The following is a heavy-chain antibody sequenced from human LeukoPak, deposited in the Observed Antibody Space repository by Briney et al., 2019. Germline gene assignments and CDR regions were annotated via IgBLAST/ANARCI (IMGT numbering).Heavy chain of an antibody. V-gene: IGHV3-15*01. CDR1: GFTFSSYW. J-gene: IGHJ4*02. Sequence: GGSLRLSCAASGFTFSSYWMSWVRQVPGKGLEWVGRIKRKSDGGTTDYAAPVKGRFTISRDDSKNTLYLQTNSLKSEDTAVYYCTTELDVRPNHYWGQGTLVTVSS. CDR2: IKRKSDGGTT. D-gene: IGHD1-14*01. CDR3: TTELDVRPNHY.